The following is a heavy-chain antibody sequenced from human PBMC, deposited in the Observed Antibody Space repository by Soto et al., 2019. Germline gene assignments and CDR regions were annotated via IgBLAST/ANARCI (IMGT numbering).Heavy chain of an antibody. CDR3: ARDPSGIAAEGGFDP. J-gene: IGHJ5*02. D-gene: IGHD6-13*01. CDR2: IYYSGST. CDR1: GGSISSGGFY. V-gene: IGHV4-31*03. Sequence: QVQLQESGPGLVKPSQTLSLTCTVSGGSISSGGFYWSWIRHHPGKGLEWIGYIYYSGSTYYNPSLKSRVTISVDTSKNQFSLRLSSVTAADTAVYYCARDPSGIAAEGGFDPWGQGPLVTVSS.